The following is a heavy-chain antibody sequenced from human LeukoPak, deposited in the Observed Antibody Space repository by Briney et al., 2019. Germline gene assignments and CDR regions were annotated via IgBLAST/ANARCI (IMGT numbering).Heavy chain of an antibody. D-gene: IGHD6-13*01. Sequence: ASVKVSCKASGYTFTGYYMHWVRQAPGQGLEWMGWINPNSGGTNYAQKFQGRVTMTRDTSISTAYMELSRLRSDDTAVYYCARDGDAAAGYFDYWGQGTLVTVSS. V-gene: IGHV1-2*02. CDR1: GYTFTGYY. CDR2: INPNSGGT. CDR3: ARDGDAAAGYFDY. J-gene: IGHJ4*02.